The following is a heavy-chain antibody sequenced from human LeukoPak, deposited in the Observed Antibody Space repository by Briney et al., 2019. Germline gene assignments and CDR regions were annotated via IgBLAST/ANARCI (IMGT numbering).Heavy chain of an antibody. CDR2: IYSGGST. CDR1: GFTVSSNY. V-gene: IGHV3-53*01. Sequence: GGSLRLSCAVSGFTVSSNYMSWVRQAPGKGLEWVSIIYSGGSTYYADSVKGRFTISRDNSKNTLYLQMNSLRAEDTAVYYCVRDSRTYGDYLDYWGQGTLVTVSS. D-gene: IGHD4-17*01. J-gene: IGHJ4*02. CDR3: VRDSRTYGDYLDY.